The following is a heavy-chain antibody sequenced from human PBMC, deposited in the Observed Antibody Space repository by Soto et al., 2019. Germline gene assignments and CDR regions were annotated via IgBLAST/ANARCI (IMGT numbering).Heavy chain of an antibody. V-gene: IGHV5-10-1*01. Sequence: PGDSLTIYCKGSGYSFTSYWISWVRHMPGKGLEWMGRIDPSDAYTNYSPSFQGHVTISADKSISTAYLQWSSLKASDTAMYYCATFTPTYYYDSSGYLKAAFDIWGQGTMVTVSS. CDR3: ATFTPTYYYDSSGYLKAAFDI. CDR1: GYSFTSYW. J-gene: IGHJ3*02. CDR2: IDPSDAYT. D-gene: IGHD3-22*01.